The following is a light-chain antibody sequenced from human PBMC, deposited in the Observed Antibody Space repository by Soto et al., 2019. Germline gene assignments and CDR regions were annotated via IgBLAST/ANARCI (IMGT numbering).Light chain of an antibody. J-gene: IGKJ3*01. V-gene: IGKV1-5*03. CDR1: QSINNW. CDR3: QHYNSYSEFS. Sequence: DIQMTRSPPTLSASVGDRVTITFRASQSINNWLAWYQQKPGKAPKLLIYKASTLENGVPSRFSGSGSGTEFTLTIGCLQPDDFATYYCQHYNSYSEFSFGPGTKVDIK. CDR2: KAS.